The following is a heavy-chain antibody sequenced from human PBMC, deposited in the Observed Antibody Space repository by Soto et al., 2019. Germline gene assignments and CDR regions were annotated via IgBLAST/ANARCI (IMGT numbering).Heavy chain of an antibody. V-gene: IGHV3-21*01. CDR3: ARVWEGYGDVPLNFDY. J-gene: IGHJ4*02. CDR2: ISSSSSYI. D-gene: IGHD4-17*01. CDR1: GFTFSSYS. Sequence: GGSLRLSCAASGFTFSSYSMNWVRQAPGKGLEWVSSISSSSSYIYYADSVKGRFTISRDNAKNSLYLQMNSLRAEDTAVYYCARVWEGYGDVPLNFDYWGQGTLVTVSS.